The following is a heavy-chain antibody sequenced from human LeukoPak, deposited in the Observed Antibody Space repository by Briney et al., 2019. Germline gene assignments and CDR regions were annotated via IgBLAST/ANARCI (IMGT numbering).Heavy chain of an antibody. J-gene: IGHJ4*02. V-gene: IGHV3-53*01. CDR2: IYSGGST. D-gene: IGHD3-9*01. CDR1: GFTVSSNY. Sequence: GGSLRLSCAASGFTVSSNYMSWVRQAPGKGLEWVSVIYSGGSTYYADSVKGRFTISRDNSKNTLYLQMNSLRAEDTAVYYCAANYDILTGYYNGLKYWGQGTLVTVSS. CDR3: AANYDILTGYYNGLKY.